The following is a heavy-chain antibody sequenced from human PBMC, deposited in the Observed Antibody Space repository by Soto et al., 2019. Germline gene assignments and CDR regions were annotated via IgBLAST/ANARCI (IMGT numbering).Heavy chain of an antibody. Sequence: QVQLVQSGAEVKKPGASVKVSCKASGYTFTSYGISWVRQAPGQGLEWMGWISANNGNTNFAQKFQDRVTMTTDTSTSTAYMELRSLRSDDTAVYYCARDQVVFMNIFGGAPSPPFQHWGQGTLVIVSS. CDR1: GYTFTSYG. D-gene: IGHD3-16*01. V-gene: IGHV1-18*01. CDR2: ISANNGNT. J-gene: IGHJ1*01. CDR3: ARDQVVFMNIFGGAPSPPFQH.